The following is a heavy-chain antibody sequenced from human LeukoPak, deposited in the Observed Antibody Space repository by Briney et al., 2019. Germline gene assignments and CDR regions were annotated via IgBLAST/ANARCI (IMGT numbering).Heavy chain of an antibody. CDR1: GYSFTTYW. CDR2: IYPGDSDT. V-gene: IGHV5-51*01. Sequence: GESLKISCMGSGYSFTTYWIGWVRQVPGKGLEWMGVIYPGDSDTRYSPSFQGQVTISADKSITTAYLQWSSLKASDTAMYYCARYTSGWSRTDYWGQGTLVTVSS. CDR3: ARYTSGWSRTDY. D-gene: IGHD6-19*01. J-gene: IGHJ4*02.